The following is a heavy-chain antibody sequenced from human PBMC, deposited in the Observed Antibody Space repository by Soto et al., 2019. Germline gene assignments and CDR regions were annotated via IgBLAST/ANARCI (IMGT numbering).Heavy chain of an antibody. V-gene: IGHV4-30-4*01. D-gene: IGHD2-2*01. CDR3: ARVVRFCRSPSCRGRTSCEP. J-gene: IGHJ5*02. Sequence: PSGALSLNCADSGGSISSEDNYWSWIRQPPGKGLEWIGYMFYTGTTYYNPSIKSRITISMDTSKNQFSLRLTPVTAADPAEYHCARVVRFCRSPSCRGRTSCEPWGQGPRATFS. CDR1: GGSISSEDNY. CDR2: MFYTGTT.